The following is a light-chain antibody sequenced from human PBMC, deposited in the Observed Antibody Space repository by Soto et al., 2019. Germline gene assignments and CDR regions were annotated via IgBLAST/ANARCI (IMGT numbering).Light chain of an antibody. Sequence: DIQMTQSPSSLSASVGDRVTITCRASQSISSYLNWYQQKPGKAPKLLIYAASSLQSGVPSRFSGSGSGTDFTLTISSLQPADFATYDGQQSYSTPLTFGGGTKVEIK. V-gene: IGKV1-39*01. CDR3: QQSYSTPLT. CDR2: AAS. CDR1: QSISSY. J-gene: IGKJ4*01.